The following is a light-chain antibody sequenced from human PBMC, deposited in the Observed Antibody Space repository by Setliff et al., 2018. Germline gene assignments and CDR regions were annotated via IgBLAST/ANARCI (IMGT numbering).Light chain of an antibody. J-gene: IGLJ1*01. Sequence: QSVLTQPAAVSGSPGQSITISCAGTNSDVGGYNYVSWYQQHPNKAPKLMIYEVTKRPSGVSDRFSGSKSGNAASLTISGLQAEDEAIYYCASYSRTTTLVFAPGTKVTVL. CDR3: ASYSRTTTLV. V-gene: IGLV2-14*03. CDR2: EVT. CDR1: NSDVGGYNY.